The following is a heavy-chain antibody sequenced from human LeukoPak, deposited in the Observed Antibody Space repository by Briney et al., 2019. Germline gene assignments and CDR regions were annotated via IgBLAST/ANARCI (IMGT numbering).Heavy chain of an antibody. CDR2: FDPEDGET. Sequence: GASVKVSCKVSGYTLTELSMHWVRQAPGKGLEWMGGFDPEDGETIYAQKFQGRVTMTGDTSTSTVYMELSSLRSEDTAVYSCARGPYRYFDYWGQGTLVTVSS. V-gene: IGHV1-24*01. D-gene: IGHD1-26*01. J-gene: IGHJ4*02. CDR1: GYTLTELS. CDR3: ARGPYRYFDY.